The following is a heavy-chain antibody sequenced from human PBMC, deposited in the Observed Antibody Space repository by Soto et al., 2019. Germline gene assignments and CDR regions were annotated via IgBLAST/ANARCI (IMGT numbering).Heavy chain of an antibody. J-gene: IGHJ6*02. CDR2: IVVGSGNT. CDR1: GFTFTSSA. V-gene: IGHV1-58*01. D-gene: IGHD3-10*01. CDR3: ATDSGKTYGPYYYYGMDV. Sequence: SVKVSCKASGFTFTSSAVQWVRQARGQRPEWIGWIVVGSGNTNYAQKFQERATITRDMSTSTAYMELSSLRSEDTSVYYCATDSGKTYGPYYYYGMDVWGLGTTVTVSS.